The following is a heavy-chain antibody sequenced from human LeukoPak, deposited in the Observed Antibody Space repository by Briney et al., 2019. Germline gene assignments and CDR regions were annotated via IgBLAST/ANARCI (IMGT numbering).Heavy chain of an antibody. D-gene: IGHD3-10*01. CDR3: ATDYYGSGSYSFQH. CDR1: GFTFSSYS. J-gene: IGHJ1*01. Sequence: PGGSLRLSCAASGFTFSSYSMNWVRQAPGKGLEWVSSISSSSSYIYHADSVKGRFTISRDNAKNSLYLQLNSLRAEDTAVYYCATDYYGSGSYSFQHWGQGTLVTVSS. V-gene: IGHV3-21*01. CDR2: ISSSSSYI.